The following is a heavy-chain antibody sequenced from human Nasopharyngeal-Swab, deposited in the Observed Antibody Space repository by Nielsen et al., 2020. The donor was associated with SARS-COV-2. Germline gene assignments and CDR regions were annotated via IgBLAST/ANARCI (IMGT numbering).Heavy chain of an antibody. V-gene: IGHV4-59*08. CDR2: INYSGST. CDR1: GGSISSYY. J-gene: IGHJ3*02. D-gene: IGHD3-16*02. CDR3: ARHANYDYVWGSYRPHDAFDI. Sequence: SETLSVSCSVSGGSISSYYWSWIRQPPGKGVEWIGYINYSGSTNYNPSLKSRVTMSVEMYKNQFSLKLRTVTAADTAVYYCARHANYDYVWGSYRPHDAFDIWGQGTTVTVSS.